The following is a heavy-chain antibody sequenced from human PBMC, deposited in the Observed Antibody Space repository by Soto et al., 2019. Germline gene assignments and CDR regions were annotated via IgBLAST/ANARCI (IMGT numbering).Heavy chain of an antibody. D-gene: IGHD4-4*01. Sequence: ASVKVSCKASGYTFTGDYVLWVRQAPGQGPECMGWINPYTGGTNYAQKFQGRVTMTRDTSISTAYMELSKLISDDTAVYYCARHISNFRFYYYAIDVWGQGTTVTFTS. CDR1: GYTFTGDY. V-gene: IGHV1-2*02. J-gene: IGHJ6*01. CDR3: ARHISNFRFYYYAIDV. CDR2: INPYTGGT.